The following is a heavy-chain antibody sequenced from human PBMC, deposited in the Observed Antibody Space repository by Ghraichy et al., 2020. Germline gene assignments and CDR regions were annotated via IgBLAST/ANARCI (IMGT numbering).Heavy chain of an antibody. CDR1: GGTFSSYA. CDR2: IIPIFGTA. CDR3: ARSRGIAAAGYYYYYGMDV. J-gene: IGHJ6*02. Sequence: SVNVSCKASGGTFSSYAISWVRQAPGQGLEWMGGIIPIFGTANYAQKFQGRVTITADESTSTAYMELSSLRSEDTAAYYSARSRGIAAAGYYYYYGMDVWGQGTTVTVSS. V-gene: IGHV1-69*13. D-gene: IGHD6-13*01.